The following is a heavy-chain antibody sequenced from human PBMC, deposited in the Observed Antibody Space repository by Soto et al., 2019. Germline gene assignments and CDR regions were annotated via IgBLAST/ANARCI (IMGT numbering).Heavy chain of an antibody. CDR1: GFTFSSHA. J-gene: IGHJ4*02. D-gene: IGHD3-22*01. Sequence: PVGALRLSYATSGFTFSSHALSRVRQDPGKGLEWVSAISGGGGSTYYADSVKGRFTISRDNSKNTLYLQMNSLRAEDTAVYYCAKDTYYYDSSGYYYGPGHDYWGQGP. CDR3: AKDTYYYDSSGYYYGPGHDY. CDR2: ISGGGGST. V-gene: IGHV3-23*01.